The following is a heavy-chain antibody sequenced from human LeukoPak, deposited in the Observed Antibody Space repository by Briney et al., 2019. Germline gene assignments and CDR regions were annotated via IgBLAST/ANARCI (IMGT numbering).Heavy chain of an antibody. J-gene: IGHJ4*02. Sequence: SETLSLTCTVSGGSISSSPYYWGWIRQPPGKGLEWIGSIYYSGSTYYNPSLKSRVTISVDTSKNQFSLNLSSVTAADTAVYYCAREGFGDTAMVFDYWGQGTLVTVSS. D-gene: IGHD5-18*01. CDR3: AREGFGDTAMVFDY. CDR2: IYYSGST. CDR1: GGSISSSPYY. V-gene: IGHV4-39*07.